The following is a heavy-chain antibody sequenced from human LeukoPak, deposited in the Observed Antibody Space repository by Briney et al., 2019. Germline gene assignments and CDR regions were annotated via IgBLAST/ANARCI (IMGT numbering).Heavy chain of an antibody. V-gene: IGHV4-61*01. CDR2: IYYSGTT. J-gene: IGHJ4*02. D-gene: IGHD3-22*01. Sequence: SETLSLTCTVSGDSVSSDSYYWSWIRQPPGRGPEWIGYIYYSGTTKQNPSLKSRVTLSVDTSKNQLYLKLNSVTAADTAVYYCARDSRGYYDSSGYFDHWGQGTLVTVSS. CDR1: GDSVSSDSYY. CDR3: ARDSRGYYDSSGYFDH.